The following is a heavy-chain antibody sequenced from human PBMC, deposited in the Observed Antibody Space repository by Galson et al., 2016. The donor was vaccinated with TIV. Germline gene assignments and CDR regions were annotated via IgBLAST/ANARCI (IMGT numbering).Heavy chain of an antibody. D-gene: IGHD2-21*01. CDR1: GYTSIDYY. V-gene: IGHV1-46*01. CDR3: ARVRSCGGDCYVFDL. J-gene: IGHJ3*01. CDR2: INPGGGST. Sequence: SCKASGYTSIDYYLHWVRQAPGQGLEWMAMINPGGGSTVYAQSFRDRVTVTRDTSASTIYMELRSLTSEDTAVYYCARVRSCGGDCYVFDLWGQGTMVTVSS.